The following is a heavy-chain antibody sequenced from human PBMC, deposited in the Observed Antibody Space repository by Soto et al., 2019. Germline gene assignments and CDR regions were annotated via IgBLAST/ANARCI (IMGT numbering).Heavy chain of an antibody. D-gene: IGHD2-15*01. CDR3: ARRSSATPYYYMDV. Sequence: SETLSLTCTVSGGSISSYYWSWIRQPPGKGLEWIGYIYYSGSTNYNPSLKSRVTLSVDTSKNQFSLKLSSVTAADTAVYYCARRSSATPYYYMDVWGKGTTVTVSS. CDR2: IYYSGST. CDR1: GGSISSYY. J-gene: IGHJ6*03. V-gene: IGHV4-59*08.